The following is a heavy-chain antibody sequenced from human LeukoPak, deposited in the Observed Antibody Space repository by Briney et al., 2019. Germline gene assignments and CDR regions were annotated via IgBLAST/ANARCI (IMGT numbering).Heavy chain of an antibody. V-gene: IGHV1-2*02. Sequence: ASVTVSCKASGYTFTDHYIHWVRQAPGQGLEWMGWMNPSDNGVNYAQKFQGRVAMTRDTSISTAYVEVTRLTSDDTAVYYCTTNAAALDYWGQGTLVTVSS. J-gene: IGHJ4*02. CDR2: MNPSDNGV. D-gene: IGHD6-13*01. CDR3: TTNAAALDY. CDR1: GYTFTDHY.